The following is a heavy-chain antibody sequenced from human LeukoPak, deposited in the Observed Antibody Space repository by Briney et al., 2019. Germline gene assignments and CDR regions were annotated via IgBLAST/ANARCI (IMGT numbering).Heavy chain of an antibody. V-gene: IGHV4-39*07. Sequence: PSETLSLTCTVSGGSISSSRYYWSWIRQPPGKGLEWIGEINHSGSTNYNPSLKSRVTISVDTSKNQFSLKLSSVTAADTAVYYCARASRIRYYGSGSYLDYWGQGTLVTVSS. D-gene: IGHD3-10*01. CDR1: GGSISSSRYY. CDR2: INHSGST. CDR3: ARASRIRYYGSGSYLDY. J-gene: IGHJ4*02.